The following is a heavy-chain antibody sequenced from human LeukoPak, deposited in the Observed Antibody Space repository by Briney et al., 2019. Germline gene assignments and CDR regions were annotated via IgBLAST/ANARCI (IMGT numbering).Heavy chain of an antibody. CDR3: ARGLVVVPAARPLLYYYGMDV. CDR1: GGTLSSYA. D-gene: IGHD2-2*01. CDR2: IIPIFGIA. V-gene: IGHV1-69*04. Sequence: SLRVSCKASGGTLSSYAISWVRQTPRQKREWMGRIIPIFGIANYAQKFQGRVTITADKSTSTAYMELSSLRSEDTAVYYCARGLVVVPAARPLLYYYGMDVWGQGTTVTVSS. J-gene: IGHJ6*02.